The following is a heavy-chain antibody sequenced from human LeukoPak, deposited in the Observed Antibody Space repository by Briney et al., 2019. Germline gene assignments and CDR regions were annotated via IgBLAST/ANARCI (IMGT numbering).Heavy chain of an antibody. CDR1: SGSISSSSYY. Sequence: SETLSLTCSVSSGSISSSSYYWGCIRQPPGKGLECIGSIFYSGTTYYNVSLKSRVTISIDTSKKQFSLRLNSVTAADTAVYYCARAGGFWSGGGYFDPWGQGTLVTVSS. CDR3: ARAGGFWSGGGYFDP. CDR2: IFYSGTT. V-gene: IGHV4-39*01. J-gene: IGHJ5*02. D-gene: IGHD3-3*01.